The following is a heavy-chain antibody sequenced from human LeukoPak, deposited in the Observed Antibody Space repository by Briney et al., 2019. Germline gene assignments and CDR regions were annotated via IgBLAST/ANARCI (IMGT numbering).Heavy chain of an antibody. D-gene: IGHD1-7*01. J-gene: IGHJ6*03. CDR2: IYHSGST. Sequence: SETLSLTCADSGYSIRSGYYWGWIRQPSGKGLEWIGSIYHSGSTYYNPSLKSRVTISVDTSKNQFSLKLSSVTATDTAVYYCARRWNYGRNYYTDVWGKGATVSVSS. CDR3: ARRWNYGRNYYTDV. CDR1: GYSIRSGYY. V-gene: IGHV4-38-2*01.